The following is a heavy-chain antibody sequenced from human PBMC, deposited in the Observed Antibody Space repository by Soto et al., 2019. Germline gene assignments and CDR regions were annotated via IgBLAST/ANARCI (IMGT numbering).Heavy chain of an antibody. V-gene: IGHV3-23*01. CDR3: AKDIVPYSSSHDAFDI. CDR2: ISGSGGST. CDR1: GFTFSSYA. J-gene: IGHJ3*02. D-gene: IGHD6-13*01. Sequence: EVQLLESGGGLVQPGGSLRLSCAASGFTFSSYAMSWVRKAPGKGLEWVSAISGSGGSTYYADSVKGRFTISRDNSKNTLYLQMNSLRAEDTAVYYCAKDIVPYSSSHDAFDIWGQGTMVTVSS.